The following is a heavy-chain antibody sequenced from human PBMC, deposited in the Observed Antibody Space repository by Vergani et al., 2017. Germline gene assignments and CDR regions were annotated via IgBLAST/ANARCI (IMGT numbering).Heavy chain of an antibody. J-gene: IGHJ4*02. Sequence: QVQLQESGPGLVKPSETLSLTCTVSGGSISSYYWSWIRQPPGKGLEWIGYIYYSGSTNYNPSLKSRVTISVDTSKHQFSLKLSSVAAADTAVYYCARARGYYGSAIDYWGQGTLVTVSS. CDR1: GGSISSYY. CDR2: IYYSGST. V-gene: IGHV4-59*01. CDR3: ARARGYYGSAIDY. D-gene: IGHD3-10*01.